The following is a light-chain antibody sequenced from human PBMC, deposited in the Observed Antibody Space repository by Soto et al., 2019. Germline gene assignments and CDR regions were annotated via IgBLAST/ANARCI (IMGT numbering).Light chain of an antibody. Sequence: DIVMTQSPDSLAVSLGERATINCKSSQSVLYSSNNKDSLAWYQQKPGQPPKLLIYWASTRESGVPDRFSGGGSGTDFTLTSSSLQAEDVAVYYCQQYYSGLTFGGGTKVEIK. V-gene: IGKV4-1*01. CDR1: QSVLYSSNNKDS. CDR3: QQYYSGLT. CDR2: WAS. J-gene: IGKJ4*01.